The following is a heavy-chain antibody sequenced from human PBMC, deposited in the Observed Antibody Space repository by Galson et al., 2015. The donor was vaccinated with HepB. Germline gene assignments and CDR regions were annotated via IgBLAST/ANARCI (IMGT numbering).Heavy chain of an antibody. Sequence: SLRLSCAASGFTFSSYSMNWVRQAPGKGLEWVSSISSGSSYIYYADSVKGRFTISRDNAKNSLYLQMNSLRAEDTAVYYCARGRWELLRGAVFDPWGQGTLVTVSS. CDR3: ARGRWELLRGAVFDP. D-gene: IGHD1-26*01. J-gene: IGHJ5*02. CDR1: GFTFSSYS. CDR2: ISSGSSYI. V-gene: IGHV3-21*01.